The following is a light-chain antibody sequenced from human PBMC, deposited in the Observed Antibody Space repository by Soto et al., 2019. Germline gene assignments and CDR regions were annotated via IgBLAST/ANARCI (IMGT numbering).Light chain of an antibody. CDR2: GVS. J-gene: IGKJ2*01. Sequence: EIVMTQSPATLSVSPGERATLSCRASQSVNSNLAWYQQKPGQAPRLLISGVSTRATGIPPRFSGSGSGTEFTLTISSLQSEDFAVYYCQQYNYWFTFGQGSKLEIK. CDR1: QSVNSN. V-gene: IGKV3-15*01. CDR3: QQYNYWFT.